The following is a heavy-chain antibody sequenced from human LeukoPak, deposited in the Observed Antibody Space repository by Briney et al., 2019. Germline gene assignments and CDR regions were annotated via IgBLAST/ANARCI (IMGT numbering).Heavy chain of an antibody. J-gene: IGHJ4*02. CDR3: ANRGVGGPATIDC. Sequence: PGGSLRLSCAASGFTFSSSSMGWFRQAPGKGLEGVSAISDSGTRTYYADPVKGRFTISRDNSKNTLFLQMNSLRADDTAVYFCANRGVGGPATIDCWGQGTLVTVSS. CDR1: GFTFSSSS. V-gene: IGHV3-23*01. CDR2: ISDSGTRT. D-gene: IGHD1-26*01.